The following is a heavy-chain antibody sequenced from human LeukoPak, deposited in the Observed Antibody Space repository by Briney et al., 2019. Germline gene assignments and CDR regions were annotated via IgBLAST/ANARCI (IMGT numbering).Heavy chain of an antibody. CDR2: INHSGST. CDR1: GGSFSGYY. Sequence: TSETLSLTCAVYGGSFSGYYWSWIRQPPGKGLEWIGEINHSGSTNYNPSLKSRVTISVDTSKNQFSLKLSSVTAADTAVYYCARHAYSSGGYYYYYYMDVWGKGTTVTISS. V-gene: IGHV4-34*01. CDR3: ARHAYSSGGYYYYYYMDV. J-gene: IGHJ6*03. D-gene: IGHD6-25*01.